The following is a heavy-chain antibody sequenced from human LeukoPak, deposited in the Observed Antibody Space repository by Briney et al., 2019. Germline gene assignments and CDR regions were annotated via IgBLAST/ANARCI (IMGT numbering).Heavy chain of an antibody. CDR3: ARVRGVRNWFDP. CDR1: GYTFTGYY. J-gene: IGHJ5*02. V-gene: IGHV1-2*02. CDR2: INPNSGGT. Sequence: GASVKVSCKASGYTFTGYYMHWVRQAPGQGLEWMGWINPNSGGTNYAQKFQGRVTMTRDTSIRTAYMELSRLRSDDTAVYYCARVRGVRNWFDPWGQGTLVTVSS.